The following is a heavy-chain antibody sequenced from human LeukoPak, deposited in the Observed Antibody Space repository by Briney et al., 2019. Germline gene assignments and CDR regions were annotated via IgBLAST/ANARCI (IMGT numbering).Heavy chain of an antibody. Sequence: GSSVKVSCKASGGTFSSYAISWVRQAPGQGLEWMGGIIPIFGTANYAQKFQGRVTITADESTSTAYMELSSLRSEDTAVYYCARVPSSRFGELEGRFDPWGQGTLVTVSS. CDR1: GGTFSSYA. CDR3: ARVPSSRFGELEGRFDP. D-gene: IGHD3-10*01. CDR2: IIPIFGTA. J-gene: IGHJ5*02. V-gene: IGHV1-69*01.